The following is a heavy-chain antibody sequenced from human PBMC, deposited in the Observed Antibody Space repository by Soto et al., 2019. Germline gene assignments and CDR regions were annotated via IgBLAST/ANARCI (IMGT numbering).Heavy chain of an antibody. CDR1: GGSISSGGYS. V-gene: IGHV4-30-2*01. D-gene: IGHD5-12*01. CDR3: AGGPGVARNY. J-gene: IGHJ4*02. Sequence: QLQLQESGSGLVKPSQTLSLTCAVSGGSISSGGYSWSWIRQPPGKGLEWIGYIYHSGSTYYNPALKRRVSISVDRAKNQFSLKLSSVTAADTAVYYCAGGPGVARNYWGQGTLVTVSS. CDR2: IYHSGST.